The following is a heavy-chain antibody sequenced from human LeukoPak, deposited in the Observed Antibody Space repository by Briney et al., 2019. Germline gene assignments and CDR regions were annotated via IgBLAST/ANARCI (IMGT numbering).Heavy chain of an antibody. D-gene: IGHD3-3*01. CDR1: GGSIGSGGYF. CDR2: IYNSGST. V-gene: IGHV4-31*03. Sequence: PSETLSLTCTVSGGSIGSGGYFWSWIRQHPGKGLEWVGYIYNSGSTDYNPSLKSRVTISVDTSKNQFSLNLSSVTAADTAVYYCARYPFSFTIFGVVIKSHWFDPWGQGTLVTVSS. J-gene: IGHJ5*02. CDR3: ARYPFSFTIFGVVIKSHWFDP.